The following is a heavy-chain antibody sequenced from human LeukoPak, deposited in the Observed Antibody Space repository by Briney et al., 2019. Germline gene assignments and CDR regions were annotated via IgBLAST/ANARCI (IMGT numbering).Heavy chain of an antibody. V-gene: IGHV1-2*02. CDR2: INPNSGST. J-gene: IGHJ4*02. Sequence: ASVKVSCKASGYTFTSYAMNWVRQAPGQGLEWMGWINPNSGSTNYAQKFQGRVTMTRDTSISTAYMELSRLRSDDTAVYYCAKDRARWAVAGTLSWGYWGQGTLVTVSS. D-gene: IGHD6-19*01. CDR1: GYTFTSYA. CDR3: AKDRARWAVAGTLSWGY.